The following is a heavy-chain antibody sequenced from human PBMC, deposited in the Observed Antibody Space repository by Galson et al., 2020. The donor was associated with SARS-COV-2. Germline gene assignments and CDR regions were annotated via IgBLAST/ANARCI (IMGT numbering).Heavy chain of an antibody. Sequence: GESMKISCKGSGYSFTSYWIGWVRQMPGKGLEWMGIIYPGDSDTRYSPSFQGQVTISADKSISTAYLQWSSLKASDTAMYYCARHGLDSSGWSPWWYFVLWGCGTLVTVSS. CDR2: IYPGDSDT. D-gene: IGHD6-19*01. V-gene: IGHV5-51*01. CDR3: ARHGLDSSGWSPWWYFVL. CDR1: GYSFTSYW. J-gene: IGHJ2*01.